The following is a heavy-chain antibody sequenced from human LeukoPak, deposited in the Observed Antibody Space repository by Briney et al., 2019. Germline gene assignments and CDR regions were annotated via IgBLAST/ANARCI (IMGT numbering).Heavy chain of an antibody. Sequence: GASLQISCKGSGSIFTSYWIGWVRPLPGKGLEWMGIIYPGDSDTRYSPSFQGQVTISADKSISTAYLQWSSLKASDTAIYYCARVWPATTIPVFDYWGQGTLVTGSS. CDR1: GSIFTSYW. J-gene: IGHJ4*02. CDR2: IYPGDSDT. D-gene: IGHD2-2*02. V-gene: IGHV5-51*01. CDR3: ARVWPATTIPVFDY.